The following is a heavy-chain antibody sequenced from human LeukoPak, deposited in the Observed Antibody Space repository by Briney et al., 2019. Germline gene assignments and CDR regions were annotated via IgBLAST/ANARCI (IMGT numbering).Heavy chain of an antibody. CDR1: GGTFSSYA. CDR2: IIPIFGTA. D-gene: IGHD5-12*01. CDR3: ARYSPDIVATIDLGYYYGMDV. Sequence: SVKVSCKASGGTFSSYAISWVRQAPGQGLEWMAGIIPIFGTANYAQKFQGRVTITADESTSTAYMELSSLRSEDTAVYYCARYSPDIVATIDLGYYYGMDVWGQGTTVTVSS. J-gene: IGHJ6*02. V-gene: IGHV1-69*13.